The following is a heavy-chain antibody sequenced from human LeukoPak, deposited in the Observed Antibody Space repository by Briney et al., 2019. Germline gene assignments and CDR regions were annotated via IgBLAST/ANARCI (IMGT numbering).Heavy chain of an antibody. CDR2: INSDGSST. J-gene: IGHJ6*02. D-gene: IGHD2-21*02. Sequence: PGGSLRLSCAASGFTFSSYWMHWVRQAPGKGLVWVSRINSDGSSTSYADSVKGRFTISRDNAKNTLYLQMNSLRAEDTAVYYCARSYCGGDCRPTYYYYYGKDVWGQGTTVTVSS. CDR3: ARSYCGGDCRPTYYYYYGKDV. V-gene: IGHV3-74*01. CDR1: GFTFSSYW.